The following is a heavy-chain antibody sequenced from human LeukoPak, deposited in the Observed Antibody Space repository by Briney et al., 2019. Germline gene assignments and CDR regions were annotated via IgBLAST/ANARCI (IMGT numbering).Heavy chain of an antibody. Sequence: GGSLRLSCAASGFTFSDYYMSWIRQAPGKGLEWVSVIYSGGTTNYADSVKGRFTGYRDNSKNTLYLQMNSLRAEDTAVYYCASKLTSGYWGQGTLVTVSS. D-gene: IGHD4-17*01. CDR1: GFTFSDYY. CDR3: ASKLTSGY. J-gene: IGHJ4*02. V-gene: IGHV3-66*01. CDR2: IYSGGTT.